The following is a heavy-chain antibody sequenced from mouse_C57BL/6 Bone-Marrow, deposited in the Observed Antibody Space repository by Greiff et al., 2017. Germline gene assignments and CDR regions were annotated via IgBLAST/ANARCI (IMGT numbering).Heavy chain of an antibody. CDR2: IYPSDSET. CDR3: AFYSNYGYAMDY. CDR1: GYTFTSYW. Sequence: QVQLQQPGAELVRPGSSVKLSCKASGYTFTSYWMDWVKQRPGQGLEWIGNIYPSDSETHYNQKFKDKATLTVDKSSSTAYMQLSSLTSEDSAVXYCAFYSNYGYAMDYWGQGTSVTVSS. J-gene: IGHJ4*01. D-gene: IGHD2-5*01. V-gene: IGHV1-61*01.